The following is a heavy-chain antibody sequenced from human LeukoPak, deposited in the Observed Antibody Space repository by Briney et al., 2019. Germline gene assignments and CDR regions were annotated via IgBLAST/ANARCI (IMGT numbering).Heavy chain of an antibody. D-gene: IGHD6-13*01. CDR2: IKQDGSEK. CDR3: ARVRTGYSSSWVNYYYYYYMDV. Sequence: PGGSLRLSCAASGFTFSSYWMSWVRRAPGKGLEWVANIKQDGSEKYYVDSVKGRFTISRDNAKNSLYLQMNSLRAEDTAVYYCARVRTGYSSSWVNYYYYYYMDVWGKGTTVTVSS. CDR1: GFTFSSYW. J-gene: IGHJ6*03. V-gene: IGHV3-7*01.